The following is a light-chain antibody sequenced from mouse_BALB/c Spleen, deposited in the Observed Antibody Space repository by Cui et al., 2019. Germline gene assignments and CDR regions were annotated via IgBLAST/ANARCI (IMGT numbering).Light chain of an antibody. Sequence: QIVLYQSPAILFASPGGKITMSCRASSIVSYIHWYQQKPGSSPKPWIYATSSLASGVPARFSGSGSGTSYSLTISRVEAEDTATYFCQQCSSNPPTFGGGTKLEIK. J-gene: IGKJ1*01. CDR3: QQCSSNPPT. CDR1: SIVSY. CDR2: ATS. V-gene: IGKV4-72*01.